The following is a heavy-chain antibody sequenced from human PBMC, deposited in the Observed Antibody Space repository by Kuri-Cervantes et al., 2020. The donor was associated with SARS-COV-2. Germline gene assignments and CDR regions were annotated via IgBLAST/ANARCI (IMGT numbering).Heavy chain of an antibody. CDR1: GYTFTSYG. CDR3: ARGPREAARPYFQH. Sequence: ASVKVSCKASGYTFTSYGISWVRQAPGQGLEWMGWINPNSGGTNYAQKFQGRVTMTRDTSISTAYMELSRLRSDDTAVYYCARGPREAARPYFQHWGQGTLVTVSS. D-gene: IGHD6-6*01. J-gene: IGHJ1*01. CDR2: INPNSGGT. V-gene: IGHV1-2*02.